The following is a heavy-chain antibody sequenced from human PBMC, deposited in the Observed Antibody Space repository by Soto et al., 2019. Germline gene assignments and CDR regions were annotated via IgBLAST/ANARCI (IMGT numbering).Heavy chain of an antibody. D-gene: IGHD1-1*01. CDR1: GFTFSNAW. J-gene: IGHJ6*03. CDR3: TASGLERAYYYYYMDV. Sequence: GSLRLSCAASGFTFSNAWMSWVRQAPGKGLEWVGRIKSKTDGGTTDYAAPVKGRFTISRDDSKNTLYLQMNSLKTEDTAAYYCTASGLERAYYYYYMDVWGKGTTVTVSS. CDR2: IKSKTDGGTT. V-gene: IGHV3-15*01.